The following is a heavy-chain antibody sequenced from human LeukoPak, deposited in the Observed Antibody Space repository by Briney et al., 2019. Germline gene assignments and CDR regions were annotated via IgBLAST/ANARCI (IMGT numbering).Heavy chain of an antibody. CDR1: GFTFSSYA. V-gene: IGHV3-23*01. CDR2: ISGSGGST. Sequence: PGGSLRLSCAVSGFTFSSYAMTWVRQTPGKGLEWVSAISGSGGSTYYADSVKGRSTISRDNSKNTLYLQMNSLRAEDTAVYYCAFWARTSDYWGQGTLVTVSS. D-gene: IGHD3-16*01. CDR3: AFWARTSDY. J-gene: IGHJ4*02.